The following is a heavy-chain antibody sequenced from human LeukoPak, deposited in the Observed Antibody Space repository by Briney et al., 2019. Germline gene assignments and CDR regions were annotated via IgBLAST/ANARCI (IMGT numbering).Heavy chain of an antibody. V-gene: IGHV1-46*01. J-gene: IGHJ6*03. CDR2: INPSGGST. CDR1: GYTFTSYY. CDR3: ARGGHSSSWPYNLSPYYYYYMDV. Sequence: ASVKVSCKASGYTFTSYYMHWVRQAPGEGLEWMGIINPSGGSTSYAQKFQGRVTMTRDMSTSTVYMELSSLRSEDTAVYYCARGGHSSSWPYNLSPYYYYYMDVWGKGTTVTVSS. D-gene: IGHD6-13*01.